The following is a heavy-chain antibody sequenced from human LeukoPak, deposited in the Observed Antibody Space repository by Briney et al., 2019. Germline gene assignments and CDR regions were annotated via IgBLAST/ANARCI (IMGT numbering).Heavy chain of an antibody. J-gene: IGHJ4*02. D-gene: IGHD5-24*01. CDR3: ARTIEMATISYFDY. CDR1: GFTFSSYW. CDR2: IEQDGSEK. Sequence: SGGSLRLSCAASGFTFSSYWMSWVRQAPGKGLEWVANIEQDGSEKYYVDSVKGRFTISRDNAKNSLYLQMNSLRAGDTAVYYCARTIEMATISYFDYWGQGTLVTVSS. V-gene: IGHV3-7*01.